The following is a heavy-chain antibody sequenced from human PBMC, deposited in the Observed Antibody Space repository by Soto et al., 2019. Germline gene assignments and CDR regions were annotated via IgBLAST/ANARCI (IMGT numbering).Heavy chain of an antibody. CDR3: ALRSGTMVRGVSYDY. J-gene: IGHJ4*02. CDR2: IYYSGST. V-gene: IGHV4-39*01. CDR1: GGSISSSSYY. Sequence: SETLSLTCTVSGGSISSSSYYWGWIRQPPGKGLEWIGSIYYSGSTYYNPSLKSRVTISVDTSKNQFSLKLSSVTAADTAVYYCALRSGTMVRGVSYDYWGQGTLVTVSS. D-gene: IGHD3-10*01.